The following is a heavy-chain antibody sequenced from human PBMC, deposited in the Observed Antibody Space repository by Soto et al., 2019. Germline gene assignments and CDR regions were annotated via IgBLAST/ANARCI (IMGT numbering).Heavy chain of an antibody. J-gene: IGHJ3*01. D-gene: IGHD3-10*01. CDR3: ARSRSWDGLDF. V-gene: IGHV4-30-2*01. CDR1: GGSVSSGDFS. CDR2: IYHSGTT. Sequence: TSDTLSLTCAVSGGSVSSGDFSWCWIRQPPGTGLEWVGYIYHSGTTYYHPSLKRRLTISLDRSNNQFSLKLASVTAADSAVYFCARSRSWDGLDFWGQGALVTVSS.